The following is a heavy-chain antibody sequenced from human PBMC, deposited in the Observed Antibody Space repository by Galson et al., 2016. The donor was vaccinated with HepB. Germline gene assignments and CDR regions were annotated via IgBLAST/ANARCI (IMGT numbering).Heavy chain of an antibody. CDR3: ARDSYTSGWYLAGYFDS. J-gene: IGHJ4*02. CDR2: INGFSTNT. CDR1: GFTYSDYS. V-gene: IGHV3-21*01. D-gene: IGHD6-19*01. Sequence: SLRLSCAASGFTYSDYSMNWVRQAPGKGLEWVSSINGFSTNTKYADSVKGRFTLSRDNAQNSLYLEMHSLRPEDTAVYFCARDSYTSGWYLAGYFDSWGQGTLVTVSS.